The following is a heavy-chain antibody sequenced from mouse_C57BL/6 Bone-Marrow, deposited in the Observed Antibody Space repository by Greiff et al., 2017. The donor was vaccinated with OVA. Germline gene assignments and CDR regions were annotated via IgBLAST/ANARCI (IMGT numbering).Heavy chain of an antibody. CDR3: AREGSSTVVASYYAMDY. D-gene: IGHD1-1*01. CDR2: IDPSDSYT. J-gene: IGHJ4*01. V-gene: IGHV1-69*01. CDR1: GYTFTSYW. Sequence: QVQLQQPGAELVMPGASVKLSCKASGYTFTSYWMHWVKQRPGQGLEWIGEIDPSDSYTNYNQKFKGKSTLTVDKSSSTAYMQLSSLTSEDSAVYYCAREGSSTVVASYYAMDYWGQGTSVTVSS.